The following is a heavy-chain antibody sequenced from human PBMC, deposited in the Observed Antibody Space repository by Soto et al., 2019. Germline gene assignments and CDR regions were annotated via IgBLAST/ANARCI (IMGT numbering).Heavy chain of an antibody. D-gene: IGHD3-10*01. CDR2: IYYSGST. V-gene: IGHV4-31*03. Sequence: QVQLQESGPGLVKPSQTLSLTCTVSGGSISSGGYYWSWIRQHPGKGLEWIGYIYYSGSTYYNPSLKSRVTISVDTSKNQFSLKLSSVTAADTAVYYCARDRMVRGSMGARAFDIWGQGTMVTVSS. J-gene: IGHJ3*02. CDR1: GGSISSGGYY. CDR3: ARDRMVRGSMGARAFDI.